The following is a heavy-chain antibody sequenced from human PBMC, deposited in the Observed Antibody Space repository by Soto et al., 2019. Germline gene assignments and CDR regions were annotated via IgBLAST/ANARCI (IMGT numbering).Heavy chain of an antibody. V-gene: IGHV3-30*18. D-gene: IGHD1-7*01. J-gene: IGHJ4*02. CDR2: ITYDGSNK. Sequence: QAWGSPRISCQSSGVNLDNYGMAGVGQDPGKGLEWVAVITYDGSNKYYADSVKGRFTISRDNSKNTLSLHLDTLKPEDTAVYHCAKDRVGGTFYTPLGFWGQGTLVTVSS. CDR1: GVNLDNYG. CDR3: AKDRVGGTFYTPLGF.